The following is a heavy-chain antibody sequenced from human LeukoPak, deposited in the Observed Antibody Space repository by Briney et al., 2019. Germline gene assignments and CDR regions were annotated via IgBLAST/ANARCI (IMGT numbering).Heavy chain of an antibody. CDR2: IYYSGST. CDR3: ARRGARAVAGIFDY. CDR1: GGSFSGYY. J-gene: IGHJ4*02. Sequence: SETLSLTCAVYGGSFSGYYWSWIRQPPGKGLEWIGSIYYSGSTYYNPSLKSRVTISVDTSKNQFSLKLSSVTAADTAVYYCARRGARAVAGIFDYWGQGTLVTVSS. D-gene: IGHD6-19*01. V-gene: IGHV4-34*01.